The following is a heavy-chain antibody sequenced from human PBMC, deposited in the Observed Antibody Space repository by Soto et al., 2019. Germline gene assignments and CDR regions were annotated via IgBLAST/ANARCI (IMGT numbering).Heavy chain of an antibody. CDR1: GGTFSSYA. CDR2: IIPIFGTA. CDR3: ARGPYYYDSSGPTHGYFDY. J-gene: IGHJ4*02. V-gene: IGHV1-69*13. Sequence: SVKVSCKASGGTFSSYAISWVRQAPGQGLEWMGGIIPIFGTANYAQKFQGRVTITADESTSTAYMELSSLRSEDTAVYYCARGPYYYDSSGPTHGYFDYWGQGTLVTVSS. D-gene: IGHD3-22*01.